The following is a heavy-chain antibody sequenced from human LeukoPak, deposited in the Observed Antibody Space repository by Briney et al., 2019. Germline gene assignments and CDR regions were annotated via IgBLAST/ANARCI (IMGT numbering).Heavy chain of an antibody. CDR1: GYSFTGYY. D-gene: IGHD3-22*01. CDR2: INPNSGGT. J-gene: IGHJ4*02. CDR3: ARIDNSGYPYFDY. V-gene: IGHV1-2*02. Sequence: ASVKVSCKASGYSFTGYYMYWVRQAPAQGLEWMGWINPNSGGTNYAQNFQGRVTMTRDTSISTAYMELSRLRSDDTAVYYCARIDNSGYPYFDYWGQGTLVTVSS.